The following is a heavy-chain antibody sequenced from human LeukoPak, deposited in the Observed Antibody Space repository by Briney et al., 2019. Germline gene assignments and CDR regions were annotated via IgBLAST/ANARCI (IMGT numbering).Heavy chain of an antibody. V-gene: IGHV3-30*02. J-gene: IGHJ4*02. D-gene: IGHD3-10*01. CDR3: AKQGSYCMDY. CDR1: GFTFDNYN. Sequence: GGSLRLSCAASGFTFDNYNIHWVRQAPGKGLEWVSFIRYDGSSMYFADSVKGRFSISRDNSENTLYLQMSSLRPEDTAVYYCAKQGSYCMDYWGQGTLVTVSS. CDR2: IRYDGSSM.